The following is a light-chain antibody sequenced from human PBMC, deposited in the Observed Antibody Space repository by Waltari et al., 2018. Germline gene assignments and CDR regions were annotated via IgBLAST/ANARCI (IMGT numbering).Light chain of an antibody. Sequence: DIQMTQSPSSLSASVGDTVTITCRASQRIASYVNWFQQKPGKSPTLLIFSSKSLQSGVPSRFRGSGSGTDFTLTISGLQPDDFATYFCLQHDSYPLTFGGGTVVEI. CDR2: SSK. J-gene: IGKJ4*01. CDR1: QRIASY. CDR3: LQHDSYPLT. V-gene: IGKV1-17*01.